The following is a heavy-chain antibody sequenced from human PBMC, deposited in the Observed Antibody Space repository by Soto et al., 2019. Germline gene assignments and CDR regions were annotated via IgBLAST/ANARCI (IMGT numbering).Heavy chain of an antibody. Sequence: EVQLVESGGGLVQPGGSLRLSCAASGFTFSSYWMHWVRQAPGKGLLWVSRINSDGSTTNYADSVKGRFTISRDNAKNTLYLQMDSLRAEDTAVYYCARYLGGIAAMNDWGQGTLVTVSS. CDR1: GFTFSSYW. D-gene: IGHD6-13*01. CDR3: ARYLGGIAAMND. J-gene: IGHJ4*02. CDR2: INSDGSTT. V-gene: IGHV3-74*01.